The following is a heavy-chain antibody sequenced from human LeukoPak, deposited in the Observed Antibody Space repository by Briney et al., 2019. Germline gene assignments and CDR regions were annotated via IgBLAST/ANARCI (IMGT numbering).Heavy chain of an antibody. Sequence: PGRSLKLSCAASGFTFSSYSMNWVRQAPGKGLEWVSYISSSSSTIYYADSVKGRFTISRDNAKNSLYLQMNSLRAEDTAVYYCARDWQWLVKSGNIDYWGQGTLVTVSS. CDR1: GFTFSSYS. J-gene: IGHJ4*02. CDR3: ARDWQWLVKSGNIDY. CDR2: ISSSSSTI. V-gene: IGHV3-48*01. D-gene: IGHD6-19*01.